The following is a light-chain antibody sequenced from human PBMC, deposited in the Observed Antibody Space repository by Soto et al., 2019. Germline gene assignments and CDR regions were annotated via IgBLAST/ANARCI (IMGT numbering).Light chain of an antibody. J-gene: IGKJ5*01. CDR1: QSFSSSY. CDR2: GAS. CDR3: QQYGSSPPIT. V-gene: IGKV3-20*01. Sequence: EIVLTQSPGTLSLSPGERATLSCRASQSFSSSYLAWYQQKPGQAPRLLIYGASSRATGIPDRFSGSGSGTDFTLTISRLEPEDFAVYYCQQYGSSPPITCSHGTRLEIK.